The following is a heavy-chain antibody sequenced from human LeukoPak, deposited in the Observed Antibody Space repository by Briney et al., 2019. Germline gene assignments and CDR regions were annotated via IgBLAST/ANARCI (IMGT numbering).Heavy chain of an antibody. V-gene: IGHV3-23*01. CDR3: ARDSSSILD. D-gene: IGHD6-6*01. J-gene: IGHJ4*02. Sequence: GGSLRLSCAASGFTFSSYAMSWVRQAPGKGLEWVSAISGSGGSTYYADSVKGRFTISRDNAKNSLYLQMNSLRAEDTAVYYCARDSSSILDWGQGTLVTVSS. CDR1: GFTFSSYA. CDR2: ISGSGGST.